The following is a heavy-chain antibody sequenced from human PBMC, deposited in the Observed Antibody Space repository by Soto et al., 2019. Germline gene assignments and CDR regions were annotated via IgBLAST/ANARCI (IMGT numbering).Heavy chain of an antibody. CDR1: GGTSSSYT. V-gene: IGHV1-69*08. J-gene: IGHJ4*02. CDR2: IIPILGIA. Sequence: QVQLVQSGAEVKKPGSSVKVSCKASGGTSSSYTISWVRQAPGQGLEWMGRIIPILGIANYAQKFQGRVTITADKSTSTAYMELSSLRSEDTAVYYCARDRSSASYYGPFDYWGQGTLVTVSS. D-gene: IGHD1-26*01. CDR3: ARDRSSASYYGPFDY.